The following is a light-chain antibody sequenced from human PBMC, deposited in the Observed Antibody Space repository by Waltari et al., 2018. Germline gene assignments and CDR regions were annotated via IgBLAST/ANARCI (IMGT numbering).Light chain of an antibody. Sequence: DIQLTQSPSFLSASVGDRVTIACRASQGISRSLAWYQQKPGKAPKLLIYAASTLQSGVPSRFSGDGSGTEFTLTISSPQPEDSATYYCQQLNSYPRTFGQGTKQEIK. CDR1: QGISRS. CDR3: QQLNSYPRT. J-gene: IGKJ2*01. V-gene: IGKV1-9*01. CDR2: AAS.